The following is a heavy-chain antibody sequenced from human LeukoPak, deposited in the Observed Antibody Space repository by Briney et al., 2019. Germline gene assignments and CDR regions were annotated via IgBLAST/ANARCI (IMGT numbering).Heavy chain of an antibody. J-gene: IGHJ6*02. CDR1: GFTFSSYG. Sequence: GRSLRLSCAASGFTFSSYGMNWVRQAPGKGLEWVAVISYDGRNKYYADSVKGRFTVSRDNSKNTLYLQMNSLRAEDTAVYYCAKDRISMVRGVSGDYYYYGMDVWAKGPRSPSP. V-gene: IGHV3-30*18. CDR2: ISYDGRNK. CDR3: AKDRISMVRGVSGDYYYYGMDV. D-gene: IGHD3-10*01.